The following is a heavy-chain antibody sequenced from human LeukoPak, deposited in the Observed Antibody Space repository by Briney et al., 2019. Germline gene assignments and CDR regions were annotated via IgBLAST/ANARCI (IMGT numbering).Heavy chain of an antibody. CDR1: GGSISSYY. V-gene: IGHV4-4*07. D-gene: IGHD2-21*01. Sequence: PSETLSLTCTVSGGSISSYYWSWIRQPAGKGLEWIGRIYTSGSTSYNPSLKSRVTISVDTSKNQFSLELRSVTAADTAVYYCARLKTWGGTQPYDYWGQGTLVTVSS. CDR3: ARLKTWGGTQPYDY. J-gene: IGHJ4*02. CDR2: IYTSGST.